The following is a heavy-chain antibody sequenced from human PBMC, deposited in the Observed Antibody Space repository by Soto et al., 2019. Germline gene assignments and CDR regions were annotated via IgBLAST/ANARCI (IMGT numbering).Heavy chain of an antibody. V-gene: IGHV1-18*04. CDR2: ISAYNGNT. CDR3: ARVSRGYSGYENAGP. Sequence: ASVKVSCKASGYTFTSYGISWVRQAPGQGLEWMGWISAYNGNTNYAQKLQGRVTMTTDTSTSTAYLELRSLRSDHTAVYYRARVSRGYSGYENAGPWGQGTLVTVSS. CDR1: GYTFTSYG. D-gene: IGHD5-12*01. J-gene: IGHJ5*02.